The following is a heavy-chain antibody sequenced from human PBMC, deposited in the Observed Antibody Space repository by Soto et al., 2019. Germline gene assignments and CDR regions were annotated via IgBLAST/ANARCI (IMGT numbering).Heavy chain of an antibody. J-gene: IGHJ4*02. CDR1: GYTFSDYY. V-gene: IGHV1-2*02. CDR2: INPNSGGT. D-gene: IGHD1-1*01. Sequence: ASVKVSCKASGYTFSDYYIHWVRQAPGQGLEWMGWINPNSGGTKYAPRFQGGVTMTRDTSITTAYMELSRLRSGDTAVYYCAREPATAKPEGVDFWGQGTLVTVSS. CDR3: AREPATAKPEGVDF.